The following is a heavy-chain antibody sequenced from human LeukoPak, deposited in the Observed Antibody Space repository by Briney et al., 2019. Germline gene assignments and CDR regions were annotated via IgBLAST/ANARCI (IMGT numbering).Heavy chain of an antibody. CDR1: GGSISSYY. Sequence: SETLSLTCTVSGGSISSYYWSWIRQPPGKGLEWIGYIYYSGSTNYNPSLKSRVTISVDTSKNQFSLKLSSVTAADTAVYYCARLRIAVAGTSYYGMDVWGQGTTVTVSS. J-gene: IGHJ6*02. V-gene: IGHV4-59*08. CDR2: IYYSGST. D-gene: IGHD6-19*01. CDR3: ARLRIAVAGTSYYGMDV.